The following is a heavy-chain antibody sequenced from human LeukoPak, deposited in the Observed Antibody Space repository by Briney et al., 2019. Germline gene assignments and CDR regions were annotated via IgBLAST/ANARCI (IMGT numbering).Heavy chain of an antibody. V-gene: IGHV1-46*01. D-gene: IGHD5-12*01. CDR2: INPSGGST. J-gene: IGHJ4*02. Sequence: ASVKVSCKASGGTFSSYAISWVRQAPGQGLEWMGIINPSGGSTSYAQKFQGRVTTTRDTSTSTVYMELSSLRSEDTAVYYCASLDIGDYWGQGTLVTVSS. CDR1: GGTFSSYA. CDR3: ASLDIGDY.